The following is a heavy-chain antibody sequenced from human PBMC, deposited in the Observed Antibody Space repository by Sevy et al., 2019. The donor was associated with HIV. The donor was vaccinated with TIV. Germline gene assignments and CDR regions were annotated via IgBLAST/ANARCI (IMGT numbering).Heavy chain of an antibody. J-gene: IGHJ6*02. CDR2: ISGSDDSGGDDTI. CDR1: GFTLSDYY. V-gene: IGHV3-11*01. CDR3: GRDDGKDGKGGDYYYHAMDV. Sequence: GGSLRLSCTASGFTLSDYYMSWIRQAPGKGLQWISYISGSDDSGGDDTIYYADSVKGRFTIYRDNAKNSLELQMSSLRADDTADYYCGRDDGKDGKGGDYYYHAMDVWGRGTTVTVSS. D-gene: IGHD1-26*01.